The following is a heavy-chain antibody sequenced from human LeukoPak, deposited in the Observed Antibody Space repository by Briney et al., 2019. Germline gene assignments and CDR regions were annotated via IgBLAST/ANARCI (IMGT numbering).Heavy chain of an antibody. CDR1: GFTFSSFS. CDR2: IISSSYYI. V-gene: IGHV3-21*04. CDR3: AKGITFYYDSSGYSSDD. J-gene: IGHJ4*02. D-gene: IGHD3-22*01. Sequence: GGSLRLSCAASGFTFSSFSMSWVRQAPGKGLEWVSSIISSSYYIYYADSVKGRFTISRDNSKNTLYLQMNSLSADDTAVYYRAKGITFYYDSSGYSSDDWGQGTLVTVSS.